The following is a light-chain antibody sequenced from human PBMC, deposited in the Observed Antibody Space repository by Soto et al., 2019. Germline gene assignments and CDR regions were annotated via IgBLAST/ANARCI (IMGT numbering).Light chain of an antibody. V-gene: IGKV3-15*01. Sequence: EIVMTQSPDTLSVSPGDRATLSCRASQTVSTNLAWYQQKPGQAPRLLIYGASTSATGVPDRFSGSGSRTEFTLTISSLQSEDFAVYYCQQYNSCPPLTFGQGTKVEIK. CDR1: QTVSTN. CDR2: GAS. J-gene: IGKJ1*01. CDR3: QQYNSCPPLT.